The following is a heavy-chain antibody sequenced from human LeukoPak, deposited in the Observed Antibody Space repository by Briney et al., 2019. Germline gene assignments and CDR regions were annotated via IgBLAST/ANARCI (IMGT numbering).Heavy chain of an antibody. CDR2: ISASATNT. CDR3: AKPSHRGDL. CDR1: GFTFSNYD. V-gene: IGHV3-23*01. J-gene: IGHJ4*02. Sequence: GGSLRLSCAAPGFTFSNYDMSWVRQAPGKGLEWVSTISASATNTYYADSVKGRFAISRDNSKNTLYVQMNSLRAEDTAVYYCAKPSHRGDLWGQGTLVTVSS. D-gene: IGHD3-16*01.